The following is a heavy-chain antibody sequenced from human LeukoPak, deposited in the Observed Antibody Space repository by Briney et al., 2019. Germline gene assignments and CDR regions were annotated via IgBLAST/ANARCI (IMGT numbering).Heavy chain of an antibody. D-gene: IGHD2-2*02. V-gene: IGHV3-30*02. CDR2: IRYDGSNK. CDR3: AKDLDIVVVPAAIVEGD. Sequence: PGGSLRLSCAASGFTFSSYGMHWVRQAPGKGLEWVAFIRYDGSNKYYADSVKGRFTISRDNSKNTLYLQMNSLRAEDTAVYYCAKDLDIVVVPAAIVEGDWVQGTLVTVSS. J-gene: IGHJ4*02. CDR1: GFTFSSYG.